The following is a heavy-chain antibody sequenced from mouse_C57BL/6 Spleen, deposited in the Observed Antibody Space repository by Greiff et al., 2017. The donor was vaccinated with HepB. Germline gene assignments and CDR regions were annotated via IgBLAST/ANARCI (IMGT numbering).Heavy chain of an antibody. CDR3: ARRVQLSYYFDH. J-gene: IGHJ2*01. V-gene: IGHV1-82*01. Sequence: QVQLQQSGPELVKPGASVKISCKASGYAFSSSWMNWVKQRPGKGLEWIGRIYPGDGDTNYNGKFKGKATLTADKSSSTAYMQLSSLTSEDSAVYFCARRVQLSYYFDHWGQGTTPIVSP. CDR1: GYAFSSSW. CDR2: IYPGDGDT.